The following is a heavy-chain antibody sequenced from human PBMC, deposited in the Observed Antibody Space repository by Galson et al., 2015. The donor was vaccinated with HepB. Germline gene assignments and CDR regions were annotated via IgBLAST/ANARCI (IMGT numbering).Heavy chain of an antibody. D-gene: IGHD5-12*01. CDR2: ISSHGDST. Sequence: SLRLSCAASGFTFSSYTMHWVRQAAGKGLDFVSAISSHGDSTYYADTVKGRFTISRDNSKNTLYLQMSSLRAEDTALYYCVKCQQGYSGYDYLDYCGQGTLVTVSS. J-gene: IGHJ4*02. V-gene: IGHV3-64D*06. CDR3: VKCQQGYSGYDYLDY. CDR1: GFTFSSYT.